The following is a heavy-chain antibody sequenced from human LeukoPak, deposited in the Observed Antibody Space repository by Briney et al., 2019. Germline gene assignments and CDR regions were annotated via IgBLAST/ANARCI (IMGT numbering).Heavy chain of an antibody. CDR3: ARDFHVLVAAAGTGWFDP. J-gene: IGHJ5*02. Sequence: SETLSLTCTVSGGSISSGSYYWSWIRQPAGKGLEWIGRIYTSGSTNYNPSLKSRVTISVDTSKNQFSLKLSSVTAADTAVYYCARDFHVLVAAAGTGWFDPWGQGTLVTVSS. D-gene: IGHD6-13*01. CDR1: GGSISSGSYY. CDR2: IYTSGST. V-gene: IGHV4-61*02.